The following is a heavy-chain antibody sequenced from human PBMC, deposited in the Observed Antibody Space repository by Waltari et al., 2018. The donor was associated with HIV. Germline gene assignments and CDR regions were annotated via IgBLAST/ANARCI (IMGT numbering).Heavy chain of an antibody. CDR3: ASLDYGGNGGFDY. D-gene: IGHD4-17*01. CDR2: IYYSGST. V-gene: IGHV4-39*01. CDR1: GGSISSSSYY. J-gene: IGHJ4*02. Sequence: QLQLQESGPGLVKPSETLSLTCTVSGGSISSSSYYWGWIRQPPGKGLEWIGSIYYSGSTYYNPSLKSRVTISVDTSKNQFSLKLSSVTAADTAVYYCASLDYGGNGGFDYWGQGTLVTVSS.